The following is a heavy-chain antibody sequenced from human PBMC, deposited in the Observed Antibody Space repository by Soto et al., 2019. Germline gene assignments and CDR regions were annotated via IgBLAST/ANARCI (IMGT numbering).Heavy chain of an antibody. V-gene: IGHV4-59*01. Sequence: LSLTCTVSGDSIKHYYWSWIRQPPGARLEWIGYIYYTGSTTYNPSLESRVTMSVDTSKNQFSLKLSSVNAADTAVYYCAKYRRTEEEGFTLDYWGQGTLVTVSS. D-gene: IGHD2-2*01. CDR1: GDSIKHYY. CDR3: AKYRRTEEEGFTLDY. CDR2: IYYTGST. J-gene: IGHJ4*02.